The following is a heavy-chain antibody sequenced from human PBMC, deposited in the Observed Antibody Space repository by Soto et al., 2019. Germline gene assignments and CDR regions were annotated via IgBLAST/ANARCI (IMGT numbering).Heavy chain of an antibody. J-gene: IGHJ4*02. CDR3: ARETYSYDSSGYKNDFDY. Sequence: QVQLQESGPGLVKPSQTLSLTCTVSGGSISSGGYYWSWIRQHPGKGLEWIGYIYYSGSTYYNPSLKSRVTISVDTSKNQFSLKLSSVTAADTAVYYCARETYSYDSSGYKNDFDYWGQGTLVTVSS. CDR2: IYYSGST. D-gene: IGHD3-22*01. V-gene: IGHV4-31*03. CDR1: GGSISSGGYY.